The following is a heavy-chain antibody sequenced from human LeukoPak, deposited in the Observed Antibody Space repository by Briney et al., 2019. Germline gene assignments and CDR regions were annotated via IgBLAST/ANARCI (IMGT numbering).Heavy chain of an antibody. V-gene: IGHV4-39*01. Sequence: SETLSLTCTVSGGSIRSSYYYWGWIRQPPGKGLEWIGSIYDSGSTYYNPSLKSRVTISVDTSKNQFSLKLSSVTAADTAVYYCARGRGIQLWFGGDYYYGMDVWGQGTTVTVSS. CDR1: GGSIRSSYYY. D-gene: IGHD5-18*01. J-gene: IGHJ6*02. CDR2: IYDSGST. CDR3: ARGRGIQLWFGGDYYYGMDV.